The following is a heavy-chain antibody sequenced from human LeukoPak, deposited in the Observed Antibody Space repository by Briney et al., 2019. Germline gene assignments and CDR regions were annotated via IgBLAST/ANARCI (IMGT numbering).Heavy chain of an antibody. D-gene: IGHD2-2*01. CDR2: ISAYNGNT. CDR3: ARDTLVVVVPAAIPPREDYYYYGMDV. J-gene: IGHJ6*02. Sequence: ASVKVSCKASGYTFTSYGISWVRQAPGQGLEWMGWISAYNGNTNYAQKLQGRVTVTTDTSTSTAYMELRSLRSDDTAVYYCARDTLVVVVPAAIPPREDYYYYGMDVWGQGTTVTVSS. V-gene: IGHV1-18*01. CDR1: GYTFTSYG.